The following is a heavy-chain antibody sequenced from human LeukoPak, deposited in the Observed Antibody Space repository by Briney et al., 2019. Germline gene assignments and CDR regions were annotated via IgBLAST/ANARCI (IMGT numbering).Heavy chain of an antibody. CDR1: GGSISSHY. Sequence: PSETLSLTCTVSGGSISSHYWSWIRQPPGKGLEWIGYIYYSGSTKYNPSLKSRVTIPVDTSESQFSLKLSSVTAADTAVYYCARLYDSSGYTNWLDPWGQGTLVTVSS. CDR2: IYYSGST. V-gene: IGHV4-59*11. D-gene: IGHD3-22*01. CDR3: ARLYDSSGYTNWLDP. J-gene: IGHJ5*02.